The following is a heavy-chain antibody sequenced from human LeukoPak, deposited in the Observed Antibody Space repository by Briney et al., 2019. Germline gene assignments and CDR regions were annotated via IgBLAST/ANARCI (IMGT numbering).Heavy chain of an antibody. CDR1: GGSFSGYY. CDR3: ARGPPGRGKKYYEGFWSGYYIGGQYFDY. V-gene: IGHV4-34*01. Sequence: PSETLSLTCAVYGGSFSGYYWSWIRQPPGKGLEWIGEINHSGSTNYNPSLKSRVTISVDTSKNQFSLKLSSVTAADTAVYYCARGPPGRGKKYYEGFWSGYYIGGQYFDYWGQGTLVTVSS. J-gene: IGHJ4*02. CDR2: INHSGST. D-gene: IGHD3-3*01.